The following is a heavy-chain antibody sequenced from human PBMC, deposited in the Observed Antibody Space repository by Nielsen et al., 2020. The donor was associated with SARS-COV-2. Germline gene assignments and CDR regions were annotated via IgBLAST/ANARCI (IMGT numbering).Heavy chain of an antibody. CDR3: ARGPHDYGDYWLGY. CDR2: IYYSGST. CDR1: SGSISSFY. Sequence: SETLSLTCTVSSGSISSFYWTWIRQPPGKGLEWIGYIYYSGSTNYNPSLKSRVTISVDTSKNQFSLNLSSVTAADTAVYYCARGPHDYGDYWLGYWGQGTLVTVSS. D-gene: IGHD4-17*01. J-gene: IGHJ4*02. V-gene: IGHV4-59*01.